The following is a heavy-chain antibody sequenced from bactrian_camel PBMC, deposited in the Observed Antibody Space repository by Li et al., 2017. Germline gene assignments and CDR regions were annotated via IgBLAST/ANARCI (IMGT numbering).Heavy chain of an antibody. CDR3: AAGSDLGY. CDR1: GFTFSSSG. CDR2: FYLNA. J-gene: IGHJ6*01. Sequence: QLVESGGGLVQPGGSLRLSCVASGFTFSSSGMHWDRQAPGKGLEWVSGFYLNAYYGDSVKGRFTISRDNGKNTLYLEMNSLNSEDTAVYYCAAGSDLGYWGQGTQVTVS. V-gene: IGHV3S2*01.